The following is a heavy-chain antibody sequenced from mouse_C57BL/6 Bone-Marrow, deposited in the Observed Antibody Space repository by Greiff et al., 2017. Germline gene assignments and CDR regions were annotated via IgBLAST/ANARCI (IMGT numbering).Heavy chain of an antibody. D-gene: IGHD1-1*01. V-gene: IGHV1-9*01. J-gene: IGHJ1*03. CDR2: ILPGSGST. CDR3: ARGWGRGRYFDV. CDR1: GYTFPGYW. Sequence: QVQLQQSGAELMKPGASVKLSCKATGYTFPGYWIEWVKQRPGHGLEWIGEILPGSGSTNYNEKFKGKATFTADTSSNTAYMQLSSLTTEDSAIYYCARGWGRGRYFDVWGTGITVTVSS.